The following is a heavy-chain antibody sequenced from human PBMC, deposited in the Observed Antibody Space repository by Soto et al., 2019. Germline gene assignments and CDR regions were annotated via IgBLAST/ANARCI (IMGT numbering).Heavy chain of an antibody. CDR1: GFTFRSYR. D-gene: IGHD2-15*01. CDR2: ISYDGSNK. V-gene: IGHV3-30*03. Sequence: GGSLRLSCVASGFTFRSYRMHRVRQSPGKGLEWVTVISYDGSNKYYAESVKGRFTISRDNSKNTRYLQMNSLRHEDTAVYYCARASISGADSTCFDTWGQGSLVTVSS. CDR3: ARASISGADSTCFDT. J-gene: IGHJ5*02.